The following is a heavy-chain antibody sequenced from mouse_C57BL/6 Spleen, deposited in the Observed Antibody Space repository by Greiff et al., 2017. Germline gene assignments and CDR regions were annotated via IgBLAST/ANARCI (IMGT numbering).Heavy chain of an antibody. CDR3: ASYDGEYCCAMDY. J-gene: IGHJ4*01. CDR2: IDPNSGGT. V-gene: IGHV1-72*01. D-gene: IGHD2-3*01. Sequence: QVQLQQSGAELVKPGASVKLSCKASGYTFTSYWMHWVKQRPGRGLEWIGSIDPNSGGTKYNEKFKSKATLTVDKPSSTAYMQLSSLTSEDSAVYYGASYDGEYCCAMDYWGQGTSVTVSS. CDR1: GYTFTSYW.